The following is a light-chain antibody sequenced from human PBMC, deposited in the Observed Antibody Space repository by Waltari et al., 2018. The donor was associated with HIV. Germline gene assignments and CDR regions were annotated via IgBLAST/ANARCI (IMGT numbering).Light chain of an antibody. CDR3: QQYHSTPFT. V-gene: IGKV4-1*01. CDR2: WAS. J-gene: IGKJ3*01. CDR1: QSVLYSSNNKNY. Sequence: DIVMTQSPDYLAVSLGERATIHCKSSQSVLYSSNNKNYLTWYQQKPGQPPKLLVYWASTRESGVPDRFSGSGSGTDFTLTISSLQAEDVAVYYCQQYHSTPFTFGPGTKVDIK.